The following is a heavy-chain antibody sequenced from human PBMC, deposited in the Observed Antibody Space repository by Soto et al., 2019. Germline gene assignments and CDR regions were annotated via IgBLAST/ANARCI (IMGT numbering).Heavy chain of an antibody. CDR2: ISAYNGNT. CDR3: ARDNMMVPDILTLRRHSNYCMDV. J-gene: IGHJ6*02. D-gene: IGHD3-9*01. V-gene: IGHV1-18*01. Sequence: ASVKVYCKASGYTFTSYAISWVRQAPGQGLEWMGWISAYNGNTNYAQKLQGRVTMTTDTSTSTAYMELRSLRSDDTAVYFCARDNMMVPDILTLRRHSNYCMDVWGQGTTVTVSS. CDR1: GYTFTSYA.